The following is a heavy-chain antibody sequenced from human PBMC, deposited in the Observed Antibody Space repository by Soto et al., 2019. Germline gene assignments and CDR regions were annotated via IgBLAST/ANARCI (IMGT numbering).Heavy chain of an antibody. CDR2: IYWDDDK. Sequence: QITLKEAGPTLVKPTQTLTLTCSFSGFSLITSGVGVGWIRQPPGKALEWLALIYWDDDKGYSTSLRSRLTXTXXTYRNQVVLTMTNMDPADTATYYCAHTMAPIIFDYWGQGTLVTVSS. D-gene: IGHD3-9*01. V-gene: IGHV2-5*02. J-gene: IGHJ4*02. CDR1: GFSLITSGVG. CDR3: AHTMAPIIFDY.